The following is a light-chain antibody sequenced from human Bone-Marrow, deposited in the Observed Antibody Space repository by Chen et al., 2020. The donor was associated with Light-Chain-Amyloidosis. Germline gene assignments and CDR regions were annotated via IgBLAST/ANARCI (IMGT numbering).Light chain of an antibody. Sequence: SYELTQPPSVSVSPGETARITCSGDDLPTKYAYWYQQKPGQAPLLVIHRDTERPSGISERFSGSSAGTTATLTISGVQSEYEADYHGQSADSSGTDEVIFGGGTKLTVL. J-gene: IGLJ2*01. V-gene: IGLV3-25*03. CDR3: QSADSSGTDEVI. CDR1: DLPTKY. CDR2: RDT.